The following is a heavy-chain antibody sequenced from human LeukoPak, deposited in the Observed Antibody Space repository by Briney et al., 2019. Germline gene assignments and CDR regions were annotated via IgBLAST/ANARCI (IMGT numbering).Heavy chain of an antibody. CDR1: GGTFSSYA. Sequence: ASVKVSCKASGGTFSSYAISWVRQAPGQGLEWMGGIIPIFGTANYAQKFQGRVTITADKSTSTAYMELSSLRSEDTAVYYCARTIVIRAGFDNWGPGTLVSVSS. CDR3: ARTIVIRAGFDN. V-gene: IGHV1-69*06. CDR2: IIPIFGTA. J-gene: IGHJ4*02. D-gene: IGHD2/OR15-2a*01.